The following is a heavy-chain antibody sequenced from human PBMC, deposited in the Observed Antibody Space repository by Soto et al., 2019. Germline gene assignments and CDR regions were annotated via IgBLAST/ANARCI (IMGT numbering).Heavy chain of an antibody. D-gene: IGHD5-12*01. Sequence: GGSLRLSCAASGFTFSSYWMSWVRQAPGNGLEWVANIKQDGSEKYYVDSVKGRFTISRDNAKNTLYLQMGSLRAEDMAVYYCARGAPSNIVATISADYWGQGTLVTVSS. J-gene: IGHJ4*02. CDR2: IKQDGSEK. V-gene: IGHV3-7*01. CDR1: GFTFSSYW. CDR3: ARGAPSNIVATISADY.